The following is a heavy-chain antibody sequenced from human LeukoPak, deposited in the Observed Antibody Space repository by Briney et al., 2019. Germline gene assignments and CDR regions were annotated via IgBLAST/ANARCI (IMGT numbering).Heavy chain of an antibody. J-gene: IGHJ5*02. CDR1: GFTFSGSA. V-gene: IGHV3-73*01. D-gene: IGHD3-10*01. CDR2: IRSKANSYAT. Sequence: PGGSLRLSCAASGFTFSGSAMYWVRQASGKGLEWVGRIRSKANSYATAYAASVKGRFTISRDDSKNTAYLQMNSLKTEDTAVYYCTSAPMVRGVIQSWFDPWGQGTLVTVSS. CDR3: TSAPMVRGVIQSWFDP.